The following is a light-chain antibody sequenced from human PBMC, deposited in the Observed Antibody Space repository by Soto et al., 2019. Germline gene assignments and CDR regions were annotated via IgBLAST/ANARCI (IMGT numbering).Light chain of an antibody. Sequence: QSVLTQPASVSGSPGQSITISCTGTSSEVGGYNYVSWYQQHPGKAPKLMIYDVSNRPSGVSNRFSGSKPGNTASLIISGLQAEDEADYYCSSYTSSSTPVFGTGTKVTV. CDR3: SSYTSSSTPV. CDR1: SSEVGGYNY. J-gene: IGLJ1*01. CDR2: DVS. V-gene: IGLV2-14*01.